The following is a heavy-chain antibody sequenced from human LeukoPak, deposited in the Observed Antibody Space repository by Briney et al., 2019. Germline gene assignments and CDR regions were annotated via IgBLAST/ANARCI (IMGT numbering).Heavy chain of an antibody. CDR2: ISYDGSDK. D-gene: IGHD3-22*01. CDR3: VGVGGYDSSGFLDY. Sequence: PGGSLRLSCAASGFTFSNDGMHWVRQAPGRGLEWVGLISYDGSDKHYADSVKGRFTVSRDNSKNTLYLQMNSLSRDDTAVYYCVGVGGYDSSGFLDYWGQGTLVTVSS. CDR1: GFTFSNDG. J-gene: IGHJ4*02. V-gene: IGHV3-30*03.